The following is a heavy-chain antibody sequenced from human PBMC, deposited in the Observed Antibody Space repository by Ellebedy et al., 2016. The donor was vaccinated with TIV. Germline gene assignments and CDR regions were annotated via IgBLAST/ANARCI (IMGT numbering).Heavy chain of an antibody. Sequence: GESLKISCKGSGYSFTKYWIGWVRQMPGKGLEWMGIIYPDDSDTKYSPSFQGQVTISADKSISTTYLQWSSLKASDTAMYYCVKHTTVANTIGGIDHWGQGTLVTVSS. CDR3: VKHTTVANTIGGIDH. CDR1: GYSFTKYW. CDR2: IYPDDSDT. D-gene: IGHD5-12*01. J-gene: IGHJ4*02. V-gene: IGHV5-51*01.